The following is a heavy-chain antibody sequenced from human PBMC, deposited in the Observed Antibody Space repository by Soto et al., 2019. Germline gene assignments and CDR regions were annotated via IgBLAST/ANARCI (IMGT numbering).Heavy chain of an antibody. Sequence: QSGGSLRLSCAASGFTFSSYGMHWVRQAPGKGLEWVAVISYDGSNKYYADSVKGRFTISRDNSKNTLYLQMNSLRAEDTAVYYCAKLETAMVTYWSQGTLVTVSS. D-gene: IGHD5-18*01. V-gene: IGHV3-30*18. J-gene: IGHJ4*02. CDR3: AKLETAMVTY. CDR2: ISYDGSNK. CDR1: GFTFSSYG.